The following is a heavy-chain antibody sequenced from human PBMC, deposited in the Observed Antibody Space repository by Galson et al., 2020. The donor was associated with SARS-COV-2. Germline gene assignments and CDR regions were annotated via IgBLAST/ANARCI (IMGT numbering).Heavy chain of an antibody. CDR1: GGSISSGSYH. D-gene: IGHD2-15*01. CDR3: ARETGYWESSGECEVNYYLDF. J-gene: IGHJ4*02. Sequence: SETLSLTCTVSGGSISSGSYHWSWIRQPAGKGLEWIGRTHISGSSIYNPSLKSRVTVSLDTSKNQFSLKLTSVTAADTAVYYCARETGYWESSGECEVNYYLDFWGQGTLFTVSS. CDR2: THISGSS. V-gene: IGHV4-61*02.